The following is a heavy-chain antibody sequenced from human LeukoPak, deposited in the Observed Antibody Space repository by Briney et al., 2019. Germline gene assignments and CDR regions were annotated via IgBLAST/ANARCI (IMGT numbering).Heavy chain of an antibody. V-gene: IGHV4-38-2*01. CDR1: GYSISSGYY. D-gene: IGHD6-13*01. CDR2: IYHSGST. Sequence: SETLSLTCAVSGYSISSGYYWGWIRLSPGKGLEWIGSIYHSGSTYYNPSLKSRVTISVDTSKNQFSLKLSSVTAADTAVYYCARPMGSSSWYYYYMDVWGKGTTVTVSS. CDR3: ARPMGSSSWYYYYMDV. J-gene: IGHJ6*03.